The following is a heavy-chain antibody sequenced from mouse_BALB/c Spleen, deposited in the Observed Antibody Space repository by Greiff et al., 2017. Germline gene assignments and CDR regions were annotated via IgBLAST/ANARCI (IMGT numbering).Heavy chain of an antibody. J-gene: IGHJ1*01. D-gene: IGHD1-1*01. CDR2: ISSGSSTI. CDR1: GFTFSSFG. CDR3: ASHYYGSSYEWYFDV. V-gene: IGHV5-17*02. Sequence: VQLKESGGGLVQPGGSRKLSCAASGFTFSSFGMHWVRQAPEKGLEWVAYISSGSSTIYYADTVKGRFTISRDNPKNTLFLQMTSLRSEDTAMYYCASHYYGSSYEWYFDVWGAGTTVTVSS.